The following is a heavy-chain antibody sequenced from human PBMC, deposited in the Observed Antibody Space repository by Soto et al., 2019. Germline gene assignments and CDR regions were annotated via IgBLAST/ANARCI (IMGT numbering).Heavy chain of an antibody. V-gene: IGHV4-30-4*01. CDR3: ARDREDYHDSSGYYDAFDI. D-gene: IGHD3-22*01. CDR2: IYYSGST. Sequence: QVQLQESGPGLVKPSQTLSLTCTVSGGSISSGDYYWSWIRQPPGKGLEWIGYIYYSGSTYYNPSLKSRVTISVDTSKNQFSLKLSSATASVSAVYYCARDREDYHDSSGYYDAFDIWGQGTMVTVSS. J-gene: IGHJ3*02. CDR1: GGSISSGDYY.